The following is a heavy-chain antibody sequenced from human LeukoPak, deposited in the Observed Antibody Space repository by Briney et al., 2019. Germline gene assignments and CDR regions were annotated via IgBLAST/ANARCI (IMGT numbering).Heavy chain of an antibody. CDR3: ARLKYYFDRSGYRAEYFQQ. CDR1: GYSISSGYY. D-gene: IGHD3-22*01. J-gene: IGHJ1*01. Sequence: SETLSLTCTVSGYSISSGYYWGWIRKPPGKGLEGIGSIYHSGSTYYNPSLKSRVTISVDTSKNQFSLKLSSVTAADTAVYYCARLKYYFDRSGYRAEYFQQWGQGTLVTASS. V-gene: IGHV4-38-2*02. CDR2: IYHSGST.